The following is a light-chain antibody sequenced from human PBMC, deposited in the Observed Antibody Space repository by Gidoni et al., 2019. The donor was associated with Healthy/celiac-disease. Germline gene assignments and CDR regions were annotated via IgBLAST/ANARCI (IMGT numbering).Light chain of an antibody. CDR2: LAS. Sequence: DIVMTQSPDSLAVSLGDRATINCKSSQCVLYSSNNKNYLAWYQQKPGQPPKLLIFLASTRESWVHNRFSGSGSGTDFTLTIGVLQAEDVAVYYCQQYYSTPYTCGQGSKLKIK. CDR3: QQYYSTPYT. V-gene: IGKV4-1*01. CDR1: QCVLYSSNNKNY. J-gene: IGKJ2*01.